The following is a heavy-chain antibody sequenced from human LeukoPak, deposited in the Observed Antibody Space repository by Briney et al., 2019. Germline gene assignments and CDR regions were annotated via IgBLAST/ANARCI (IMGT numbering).Heavy chain of an antibody. V-gene: IGHV4-59*04. Sequence: PLETLSLTCTVSGGSISSYYWSWIRLPPGKGLEWIGNIYYTGSTYYNPSLKSRVTISVDTSKNQFSLKLSSVTAADTAVYYCARTLVTGTAKGWLDPWGQGTLVTVSS. D-gene: IGHD6-19*01. CDR1: GGSISSYY. CDR2: IYYTGST. CDR3: ARTLVTGTAKGWLDP. J-gene: IGHJ5*02.